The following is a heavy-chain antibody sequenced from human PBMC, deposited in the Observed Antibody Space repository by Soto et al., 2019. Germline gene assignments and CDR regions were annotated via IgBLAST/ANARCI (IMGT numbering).Heavy chain of an antibody. Sequence: GESLKISCAASGFTFSSYAMSWVRQAPGKGLEWVSAISGSGGSTYYADSVKGRLTISRDNSKNTLYLQMNSLRAEDTAVYYCAKPEQQLVQDAFDIWGQGTMVTVSS. V-gene: IGHV3-23*01. CDR1: GFTFSSYA. D-gene: IGHD6-13*01. J-gene: IGHJ3*02. CDR2: ISGSGGST. CDR3: AKPEQQLVQDAFDI.